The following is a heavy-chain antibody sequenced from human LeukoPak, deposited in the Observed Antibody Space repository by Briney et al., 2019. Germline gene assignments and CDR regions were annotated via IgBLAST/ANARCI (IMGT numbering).Heavy chain of an antibody. J-gene: IGHJ3*02. Sequence: GGSLRLSCAASGFTFSSYAMHWVRQAPGKGLEYVSAISSNGGSTYYANSVKGRFTISRDNSKNTLFLQMGSLRAEDMAVYYCARLDGGANLLGDGFDIWGQGTMVTVSS. D-gene: IGHD4/OR15-4a*01. CDR3: ARLDGGANLLGDGFDI. V-gene: IGHV3-64*01. CDR2: ISSNGGST. CDR1: GFTFSSYA.